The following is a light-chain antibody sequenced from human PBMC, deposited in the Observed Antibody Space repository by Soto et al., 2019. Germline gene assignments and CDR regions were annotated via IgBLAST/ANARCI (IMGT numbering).Light chain of an antibody. CDR2: DAS. CDR3: HQTYSIPPT. J-gene: IGKJ1*01. Sequence: DIQMTQSPSTLSASVGDRVTITCRASQSISSWLAWYQQKPGKAPKLLIYDASTLQTGVSSNFSGSASGTDFTLTITSLQPEDFATYFCHQTYSIPPTFGQGTKVDI. V-gene: IGKV1-39*01. CDR1: QSISSW.